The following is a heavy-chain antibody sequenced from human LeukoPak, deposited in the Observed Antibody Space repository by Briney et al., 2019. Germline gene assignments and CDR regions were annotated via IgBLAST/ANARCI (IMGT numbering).Heavy chain of an antibody. CDR1: GGALSSSA. V-gene: IGHV1-69*05. D-gene: IGHD3-3*01. J-gene: IGHJ3*02. CDR2: IIPIYDSA. Sequence: SVKVSCKASGGALSSSAVSWLRLAPGQGLEWLGGIIPIYDSADYAQRFQGRVKITTDESTSTLSLEVSSLTPEDTAVHYCARAWSGIFAYDAFDIWGQGTMIIVSS. CDR3: ARAWSGIFAYDAFDI.